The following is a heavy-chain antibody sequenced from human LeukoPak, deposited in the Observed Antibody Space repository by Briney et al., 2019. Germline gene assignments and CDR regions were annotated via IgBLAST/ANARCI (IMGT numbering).Heavy chain of an antibody. CDR2: IRYDGSNK. CDR3: AKDRYYYGSGSYFRSDY. D-gene: IGHD3-10*01. J-gene: IGHJ4*02. V-gene: IGHV3-30*02. Sequence: PGGSLRLSCAASGFTFSSYGMHWVRQAPGKGLEWVAFIRYDGSNKYYADSVKGRFTISRDNSKNTLYLQMNSLRAEDTAVYYWAKDRYYYGSGSYFRSDYWGQGTLVTVSS. CDR1: GFTFSSYG.